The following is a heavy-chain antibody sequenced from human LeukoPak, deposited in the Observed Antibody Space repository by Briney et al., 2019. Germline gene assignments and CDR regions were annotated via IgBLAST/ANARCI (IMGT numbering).Heavy chain of an antibody. Sequence: SGGSLRLSCAASGFTFSSYGMHWVRQAPGKGLEWVAFIHYDGSNKDYADSVKGRITISRDNSKNTLYLQMDSLRAEDTAVYYCAKDREYGDFRRVDYCGQGTLVTVSS. V-gene: IGHV3-30*02. D-gene: IGHD4-17*01. CDR3: AKDREYGDFRRVDY. J-gene: IGHJ4*02. CDR1: GFTFSSYG. CDR2: IHYDGSNK.